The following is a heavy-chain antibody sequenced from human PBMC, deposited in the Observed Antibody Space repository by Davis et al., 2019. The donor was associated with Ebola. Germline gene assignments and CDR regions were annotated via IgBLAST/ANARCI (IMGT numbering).Heavy chain of an antibody. Sequence: GESLKISCAASGFTFNSYAMHWVRQAPGKGLEFVSAITPNGDTTYYADSVEGRFTISRDNSKNTLYLQMGSLRDEDMALYYCARDRGGRYTTCLLDYWGQGTLVTVSS. V-gene: IGHV3-64*02. CDR1: GFTFNSYA. D-gene: IGHD2-15*01. CDR2: ITPNGDTT. CDR3: ARDRGGRYTTCLLDY. J-gene: IGHJ4*02.